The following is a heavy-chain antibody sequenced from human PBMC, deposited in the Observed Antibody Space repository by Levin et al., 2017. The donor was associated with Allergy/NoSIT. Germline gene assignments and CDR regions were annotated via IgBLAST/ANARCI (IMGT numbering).Heavy chain of an antibody. Sequence: GESLKISCAASGFTFSDYYMSWIRQAPGKGLEWVSYISTSGNTIYYADSVKGRFTISRDNAKNSLYLQMNSLRGEDTAVYYCARDCSGGTCYGAFEYWGQGTLVTVSS. D-gene: IGHD2-15*01. CDR2: ISTSGNTI. CDR3: ARDCSGGTCYGAFEY. J-gene: IGHJ4*02. V-gene: IGHV3-11*01. CDR1: GFTFSDYY.